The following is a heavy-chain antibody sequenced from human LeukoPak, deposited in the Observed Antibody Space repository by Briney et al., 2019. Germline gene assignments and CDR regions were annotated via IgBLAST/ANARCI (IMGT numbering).Heavy chain of an antibody. V-gene: IGHV4-4*07. CDR3: ARSRYFDWLLREQNWFDP. CDR2: IYTSGST. J-gene: IGHJ5*02. Sequence: PSETLSLTCTVSGGSISSYYWSWIRQPPGKGLEWIGRIYTSGSTNYNPSLKSRVTMSVDTSKNQFSLKLSSVTAADTAVYYCARSRYFDWLLREQNWFDPWGQGTLVTVSS. CDR1: GGSISSYY. D-gene: IGHD3-9*01.